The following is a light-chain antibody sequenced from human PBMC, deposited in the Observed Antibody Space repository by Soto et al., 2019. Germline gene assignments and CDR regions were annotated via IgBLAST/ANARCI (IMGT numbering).Light chain of an antibody. CDR2: DAS. CDR1: QSISGW. Sequence: DIQMTQSPSTLSASVGDRVTITCRASQSISGWLAWYQQKPGKAPKLLIYDASILESGVPSRFSGSGSGTEFTLTISSLQPEDSATYYCQQYTNTNNPWMFGQGTKVDNK. J-gene: IGKJ1*01. V-gene: IGKV1-5*01. CDR3: QQYTNTNNPWM.